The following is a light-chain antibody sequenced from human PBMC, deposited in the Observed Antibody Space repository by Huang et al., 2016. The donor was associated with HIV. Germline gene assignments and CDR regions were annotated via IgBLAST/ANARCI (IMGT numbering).Light chain of an antibody. Sequence: EIVMTQSPATLSVSPGERAILSCRASQSITNNLAWYQLKPGQAPRLLIYGAKTSAAGIPAGFSGSGSGTEFTLTISSLQSEDFAVYYCQQYTNWPPSFTFGPGTKVDIK. CDR1: QSITNN. CDR3: QQYTNWPPSFT. CDR2: GAK. V-gene: IGKV3-15*01. J-gene: IGKJ3*01.